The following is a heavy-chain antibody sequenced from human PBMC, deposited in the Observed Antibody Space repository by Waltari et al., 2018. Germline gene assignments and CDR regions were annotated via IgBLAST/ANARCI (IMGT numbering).Heavy chain of an antibody. CDR2: MKQDGSET. CDR1: GVPFSRFS. CDR3: TRGSGWYHY. V-gene: IGHV3-7*04. J-gene: IGHJ4*02. Sequence: EVQLVESGGGVVQPGGSLRLSCAAAGVPFSRFSMGWVRQAPGKGLEWVATMKQDGSETNYVDSVKGRFTISRDDANNSLYLQMNSLRAEDTALYYCTRGSGWYHYWGQGTLVTVSS. D-gene: IGHD6-19*01.